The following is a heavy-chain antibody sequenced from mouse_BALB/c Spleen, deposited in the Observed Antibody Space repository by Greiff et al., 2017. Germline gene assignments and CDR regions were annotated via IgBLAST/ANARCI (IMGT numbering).Heavy chain of an antibody. J-gene: IGHJ1*01. CDR3: ARMGPYFDV. D-gene: IGHD4-1*01. CDR2: ISSGGGST. CDR1: GFAFSSYD. Sequence: EVKLMESGGGLVKPGGSLKLSCAASGFAFSSYDMSWVRQTPEKRLEWVAYISSGGGSTYYPDTVKGRFTISRDNAKNTLYLQMSSLKSEDTAMYYCARMGPYFDVWGAGTTVTVSS. V-gene: IGHV5-12-1*01.